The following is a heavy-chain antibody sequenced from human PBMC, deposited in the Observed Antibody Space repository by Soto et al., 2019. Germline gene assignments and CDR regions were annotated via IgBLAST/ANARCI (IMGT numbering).Heavy chain of an antibody. CDR2: LSYEGDNK. CDR1: GFTFNSYA. D-gene: IGHD2-8*01. Sequence: GQLVESGGGVFQPGGSLTLSCAASGFTFNSYAMHWVRQAPGKGLEWVAALSYEGDNKYYADAVKGRFTISRDNFKNPRYLQMSSLRSEDTAVYSCARVYVFKQLASSYYDMDVWGQGTTVTVSS. J-gene: IGHJ6*02. V-gene: IGHV3-30-3*01. CDR3: ARVYVFKQLASSYYDMDV.